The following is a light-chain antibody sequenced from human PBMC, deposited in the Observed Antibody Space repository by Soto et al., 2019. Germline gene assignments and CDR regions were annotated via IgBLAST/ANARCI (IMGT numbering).Light chain of an antibody. CDR2: DAS. CDR1: QSISSW. J-gene: IGKJ5*01. CDR3: QQLNSYPIT. Sequence: IRMTQSPSTLSASVGDRVTITCRASQSISSWLAWYQQKPGKAPKLLIYDASTLQSGVPSRFSGSGSGTEFTLTISSLQPEDFATYYCQQLNSYPITSGQGTRLEIK. V-gene: IGKV1-5*01.